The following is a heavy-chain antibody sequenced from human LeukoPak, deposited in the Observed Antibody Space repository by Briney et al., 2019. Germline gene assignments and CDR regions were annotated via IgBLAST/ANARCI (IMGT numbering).Heavy chain of an antibody. Sequence: GWSLAGSCAGSGLTFSSYAMQWVRQAPGKGLEWVAVISYDGRNKYYTDSVKGRFTVSRDNSKNTLYLQMSSLRAEDTAVYYCARDQFSLDYWGQRTLVTVSS. CDR1: GLTFSSYA. CDR3: ARDQFSLDY. V-gene: IGHV3-30*04. CDR2: ISYDGRNK. J-gene: IGHJ4*02. D-gene: IGHD2/OR15-2a*01.